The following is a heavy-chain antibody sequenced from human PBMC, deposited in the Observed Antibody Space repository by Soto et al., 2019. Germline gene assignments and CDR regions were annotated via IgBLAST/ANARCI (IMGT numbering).Heavy chain of an antibody. D-gene: IGHD1-26*01. CDR3: ARQLLYSGSYYEY. CDR2: IYYSGST. J-gene: IGHJ4*02. Sequence: SETLSLTCTVSGGSISSSSYYWGWIRQPPGKGLEWIGSIYYSGSTYYNPSLKSRVTISVDTSRNQFSLKLSSVTAADTAVYYCARQLLYSGSYYEYWGQGTLVTVSS. V-gene: IGHV4-39*01. CDR1: GGSISSSSYY.